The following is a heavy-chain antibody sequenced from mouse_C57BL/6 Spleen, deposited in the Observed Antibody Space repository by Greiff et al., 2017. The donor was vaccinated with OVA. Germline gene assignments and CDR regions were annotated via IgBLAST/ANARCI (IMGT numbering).Heavy chain of an antibody. CDR2: IGPSDSYT. CDR3: ARTSYYSNYGYFDV. J-gene: IGHJ1*03. CDR1: GYTFTSYW. V-gene: IGHV1-69*01. Sequence: VQLQQPGAELVMPGASVKLSCKASGYTFTSYWMHWVKQRPGQGLEWIGEIGPSDSYTNYNQKFKGKSTLTVDKSSSTAYMQLSSLTSEDSAVYYCARTSYYSNYGYFDVWGTGTTVTVSS. D-gene: IGHD2-5*01.